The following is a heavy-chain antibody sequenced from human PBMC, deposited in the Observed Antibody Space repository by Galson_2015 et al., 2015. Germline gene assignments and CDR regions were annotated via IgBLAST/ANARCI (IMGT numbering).Heavy chain of an antibody. D-gene: IGHD3-10*01. V-gene: IGHV4-34*01. J-gene: IGHJ2*01. CDR3: ARGLAMVRGVNIRYFDL. Sequence: TNYNPSLKSRVTISVDTSKNQFSLKLSSVTAADTAVYYCARGLAMVRGVNIRYFDLWGRGTLVTVSS. CDR2: T.